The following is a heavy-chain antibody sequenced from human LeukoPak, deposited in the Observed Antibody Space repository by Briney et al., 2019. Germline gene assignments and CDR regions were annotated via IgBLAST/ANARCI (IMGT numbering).Heavy chain of an antibody. CDR3: ARFGVVTNDAFDI. CDR1: GYTFNGYY. J-gene: IGHJ3*02. D-gene: IGHD3-3*01. Sequence: ASVKVSCKASGYTFNGYYLHWVRQAPGQGLEWMGWINPNSGVTKFAQQFQGRVTMTWDTSVSTAYMELSRLTSDDTAMYYCARFGVVTNDAFDIWGQGTMVTISS. V-gene: IGHV1-2*02. CDR2: INPNSGVT.